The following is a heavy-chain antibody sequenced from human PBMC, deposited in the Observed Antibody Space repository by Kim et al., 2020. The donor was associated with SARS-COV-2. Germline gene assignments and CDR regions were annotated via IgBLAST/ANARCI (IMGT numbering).Heavy chain of an antibody. CDR1: GGSISSYY. V-gene: IGHV4-59*08. CDR2: IYYSGST. D-gene: IGHD3-3*01. CDR3: ARSNYDFWSGYYLQYFDY. Sequence: SETLSLTCTVSGGSISSYYWSWIRQPPGKGLEWIGYIYYSGSTNYNPSLKSRVTISVDTSKNQFSLKLSSVTAADTAVYYCARSNYDFWSGYYLQYFDYWGQGTLVTVSS. J-gene: IGHJ4*02.